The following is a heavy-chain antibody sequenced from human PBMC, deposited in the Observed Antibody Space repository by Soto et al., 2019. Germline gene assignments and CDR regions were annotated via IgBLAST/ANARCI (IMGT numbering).Heavy chain of an antibody. CDR2: ISYDGSNK. CDR1: GFTFSSYA. CDR3: ARSGGQWLDKDKYYYYYGMDV. Sequence: GGSLRLSCAASGFTFSSYAMHWVRQAPGKGLEWVAVISYDGSNKYYADSVKGRFTISRDNSKNTLYLQMNSLRAEDTAVYYCARSGGQWLDKDKYYYYYGMDVWGQGTTVTVSS. D-gene: IGHD6-19*01. V-gene: IGHV3-30-3*01. J-gene: IGHJ6*02.